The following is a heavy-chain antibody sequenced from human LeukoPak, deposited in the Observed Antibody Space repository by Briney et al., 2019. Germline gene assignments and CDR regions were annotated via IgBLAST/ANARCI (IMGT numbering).Heavy chain of an antibody. D-gene: IGHD3-10*01. V-gene: IGHV4-39*07. CDR2: IYYSGST. J-gene: IGHJ6*03. CDR1: GGSISSSSYY. CDR3: ARGLGFGELFLGYMDV. Sequence: SETLSLTCTVSGGSISSSSYYWGWIRQPPGKGLEWIGSIYYSGSTYYNPSLKSRVTISVDTSKNQFSLKLSSVTAADTAVYFCARGLGFGELFLGYMDVWGKGTTVTISS.